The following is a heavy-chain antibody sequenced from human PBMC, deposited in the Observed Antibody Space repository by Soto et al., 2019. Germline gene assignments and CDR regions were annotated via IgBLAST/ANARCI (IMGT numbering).Heavy chain of an antibody. V-gene: IGHV3-33*01. Sequence: GGSLRLSCAASGFTFSSYGMHWVRQAPGKGLEWVAVIWYDGSNKYYADSVKGRFTISRDNSKNTLYLQMNSLRAEDTAVYYCARNGYSSSWIDYWGQGTLVTVSS. CDR3: ARNGYSSSWIDY. D-gene: IGHD6-13*01. CDR2: IWYDGSNK. J-gene: IGHJ4*02. CDR1: GFTFSSYG.